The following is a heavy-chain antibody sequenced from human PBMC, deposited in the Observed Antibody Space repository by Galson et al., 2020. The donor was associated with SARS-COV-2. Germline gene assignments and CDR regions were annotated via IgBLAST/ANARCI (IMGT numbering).Heavy chain of an antibody. CDR1: GDSVSSNSAA. D-gene: IGHD6-13*01. J-gene: IGHJ3*02. V-gene: IGHV6-1*01. CDR3: AGRVAGAGSLHI. Sequence: SQTLSLPCAISGDSVSSNSAAWNWIRQTPSRGLEWLGRTYYRSQWSTDYAVSVKSRITINPDTSKNQFSLQLNSMTPEDTAIYYCAGRVAGAGSLHIWGQGTMVIVSS. CDR2: TYYRSQWST.